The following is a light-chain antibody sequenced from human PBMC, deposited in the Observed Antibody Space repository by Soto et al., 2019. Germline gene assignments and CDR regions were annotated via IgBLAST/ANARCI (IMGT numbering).Light chain of an antibody. CDR3: SSYTSRTTVV. V-gene: IGLV2-14*01. Sequence: QSALTQPASVSGSPGQSITISCTGTSSDVGGYNYVSWYQQHPGKAPKLMIYEVNNRPSGVSDRFSGSKSGNTASLTISGLQAEDEADYYCSSYTSRTTVVFGTGTKVTVL. CDR1: SSDVGGYNY. J-gene: IGLJ1*01. CDR2: EVN.